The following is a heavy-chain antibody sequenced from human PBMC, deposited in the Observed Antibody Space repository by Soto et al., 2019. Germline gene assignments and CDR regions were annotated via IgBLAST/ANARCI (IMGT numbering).Heavy chain of an antibody. CDR2: IKPVNGNT. V-gene: IGHV1-3*01. CDR3: ARGIATGQLDP. CDR1: GYTFTTYT. Sequence: QVQLVQSGAEVKKPGASVMLSCKASGYTFTTYTMNWVRQAPGQRLEWMGWIKPVNGNTKSSQKFQDRVIITRDTSASTAYMELRSLRSEDTAVYYCARGIATGQLDPWGQGTLVIVSS. J-gene: IGHJ5*02. D-gene: IGHD6-13*01.